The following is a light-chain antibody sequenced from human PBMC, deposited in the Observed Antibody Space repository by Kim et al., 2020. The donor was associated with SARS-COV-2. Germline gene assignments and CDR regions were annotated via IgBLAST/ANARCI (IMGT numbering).Light chain of an antibody. CDR1: QSVINY. J-gene: IGKJ4*01. CDR2: DTS. Sequence: EIVLTQSPVTLSLSPGERATLSCRASQSVINYLAWYQQKPGQPPRLLIYDTSDRATGIPARFSGSGSGTDFTLTISSLEPEDFAVYYCQQLFRSPATFGGGTKVDIK. CDR3: QQLFRSPAT. V-gene: IGKV3-11*01.